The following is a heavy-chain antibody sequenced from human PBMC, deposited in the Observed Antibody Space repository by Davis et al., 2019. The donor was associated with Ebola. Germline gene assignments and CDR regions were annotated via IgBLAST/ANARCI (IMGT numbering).Heavy chain of an antibody. D-gene: IGHD3-16*01. V-gene: IGHV3-74*01. CDR1: GFTFSSYW. CDR2: INSDGSST. J-gene: IGHJ6*04. Sequence: GESLKISCAASGFTFSSYWMHWVRQAPGKGLVWVSRINSDGSSTSYADSVKGRFTISRDNAKNSLYLQMNSLRVEDTAFYYCAKDYTTSAHWGYYGMDVWGKGTTVTVSS. CDR3: AKDYTTSAHWGYYGMDV.